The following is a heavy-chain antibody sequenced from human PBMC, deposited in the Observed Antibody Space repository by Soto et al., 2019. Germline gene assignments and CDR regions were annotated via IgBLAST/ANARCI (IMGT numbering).Heavy chain of an antibody. CDR1: GGSISSGDYY. V-gene: IGHV4-30-4*01. J-gene: IGHJ6*02. Sequence: QVQLQEWGPGLVKPSQTLSLTCTVSGGSISSGDYYWSWIRQPPGKGLEWIGYIYYSGSTYYNPSLKSRVTISVDTSKNQFSLKLSSVTAADTAVYYCARDNILGILYGGMDVWGQGTTVTVSS. CDR3: ARDNILGILYGGMDV. CDR2: IYYSGST. D-gene: IGHD3-3*01.